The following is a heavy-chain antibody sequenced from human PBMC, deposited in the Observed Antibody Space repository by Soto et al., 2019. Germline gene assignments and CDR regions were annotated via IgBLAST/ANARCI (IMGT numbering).Heavy chain of an antibody. CDR2: IYKSATT. V-gene: IGHV4-30-4*01. J-gene: IGHJ5*01. CDR3: ARGRYCLAGRCFPNWFDS. CDR1: GDSISNLDYF. D-gene: IGHD2-15*01. Sequence: SETLPLTCSVSGDSISNLDYFWAWIRQPPGQALEYIGYIYKSATTYYNPSFESRVAISVDTSKYQFSLNVTSVTAADTAVYFCARGRYCLAGRCFPNWFDSWGQGALVTSPQ.